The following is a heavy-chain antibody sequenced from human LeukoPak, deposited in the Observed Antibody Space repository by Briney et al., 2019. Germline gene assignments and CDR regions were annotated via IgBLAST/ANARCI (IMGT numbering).Heavy chain of an antibody. CDR1: GGSISSGSYY. D-gene: IGHD6-19*01. CDR2: IYTSGST. Sequence: PSETLSLTCTVSGGSISSGSYYWSWIRQPAGKGLEWIGRIYTSGSTNYNPSLKSRVTISVDTSKNQFSLKLGSVTAADTAVYYCARVVAVAETYYFDYWGQGTLVTVSS. V-gene: IGHV4-61*02. J-gene: IGHJ4*02. CDR3: ARVVAVAETYYFDY.